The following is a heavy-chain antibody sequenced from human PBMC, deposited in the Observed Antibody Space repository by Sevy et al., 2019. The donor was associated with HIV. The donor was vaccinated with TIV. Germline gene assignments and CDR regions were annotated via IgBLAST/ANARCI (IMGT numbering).Heavy chain of an antibody. CDR1: GFTFSDYY. CDR2: ISTGSTYT. Sequence: GGSLRLSCVASGFTFSDYYMSWIRQAPGKGLEWVSYISTGSTYTSYADSVKGRFTVSRDNSENSLYLQMNSLRAEDTAVYYCARVRYNYGSYYFDYWGQGTLVTV. D-gene: IGHD5-18*01. V-gene: IGHV3-11*06. CDR3: ARVRYNYGSYYFDY. J-gene: IGHJ4*02.